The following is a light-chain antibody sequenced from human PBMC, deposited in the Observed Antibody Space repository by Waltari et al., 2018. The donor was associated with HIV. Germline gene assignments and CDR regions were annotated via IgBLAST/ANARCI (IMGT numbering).Light chain of an antibody. CDR2: AAS. CDR3: QQYHTVPYT. Sequence: DIQMSQSPSSLSASVGDIVTLTCLASQAISDSLAWYQQTPGKAPKLLVSAASRLESGVPSRFSGSGSGTEYTLTISSLQPEDFATYYCQQYHTVPYTFGPGAKVDI. J-gene: IGKJ3*01. CDR1: QAISDS. V-gene: IGKV1-NL1*01.